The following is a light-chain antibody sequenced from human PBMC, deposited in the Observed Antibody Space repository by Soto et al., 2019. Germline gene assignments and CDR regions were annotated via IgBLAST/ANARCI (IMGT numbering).Light chain of an antibody. Sequence: EIVMTQSPATLSVSPGERATLSCRASQSVSSNLAWYQQKPGQAPRLLIYGASTRATGIPARFSGSGSGTEFTLTISRLEPEDFAVYYCQQYGTSEIIFGQGTRLEIK. V-gene: IGKV3-15*01. CDR1: QSVSSN. J-gene: IGKJ5*01. CDR3: QQYGTSEII. CDR2: GAS.